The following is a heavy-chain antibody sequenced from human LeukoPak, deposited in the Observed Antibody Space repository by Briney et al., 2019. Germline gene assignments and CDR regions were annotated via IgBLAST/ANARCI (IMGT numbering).Heavy chain of an antibody. CDR1: GFIFKSYV. V-gene: IGHV3-64*01. Sequence: GGSLRLSCAASGFIFKSYVMHWVRQAPGKGLEYVSSISSNGINSYYANSVKGRFTVSRDNSKNTLYLQMGGLTIDDMAVYYCARASYTTTWHHLGSWGQGTLVTVSS. CDR3: ARASYTTTWHHLGS. J-gene: IGHJ4*02. D-gene: IGHD3-16*01. CDR2: ISSNGINS.